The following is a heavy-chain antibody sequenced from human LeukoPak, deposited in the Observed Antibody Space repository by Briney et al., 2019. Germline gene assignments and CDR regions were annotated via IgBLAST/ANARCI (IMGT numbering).Heavy chain of an antibody. CDR1: GFTFSSYG. CDR2: ISYDGSNK. CDR3: AKDGSLTPYDY. V-gene: IGHV3-30*18. J-gene: IGHJ4*02. D-gene: IGHD2-15*01. Sequence: PGRSLRLSCAASGFTFSSYGMHWVRQAPGNGLEWVAVISYDGSNKYYADSVKGRFTISRDNSKNTLYLQMNSLRAEDTAVYYCAKDGSLTPYDYWGQGTLVTVSS.